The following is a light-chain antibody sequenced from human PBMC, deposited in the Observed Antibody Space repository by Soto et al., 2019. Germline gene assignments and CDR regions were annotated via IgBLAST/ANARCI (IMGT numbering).Light chain of an antibody. J-gene: IGKJ4*01. V-gene: IGKV3-15*01. CDR1: QSVSGN. Sequence: EIVMTQSPATLSVSPGERATLSCRASQSVSGNLAWYQQKPGQAPSLLIYAASTRATGISARFSGSGSGTDFTLTISSLQSEDFALYYCQHYNKWPLTFGGGTKVEIK. CDR3: QHYNKWPLT. CDR2: AAS.